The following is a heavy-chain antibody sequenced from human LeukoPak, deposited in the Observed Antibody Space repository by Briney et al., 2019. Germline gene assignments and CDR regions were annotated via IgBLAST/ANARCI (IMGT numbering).Heavy chain of an antibody. Sequence: GESLNISCKGSGYSFTSYWIGWVRQMPGKGLEWMGIIYPGDSDTRYSPSFQGQVTISADKSISTAYLQWSSLKASDTAMYYCARHSRTRYSSGWYGYWGQGTLVTVSS. V-gene: IGHV5-51*01. CDR1: GYSFTSYW. CDR3: ARHSRTRYSSGWYGY. J-gene: IGHJ4*02. D-gene: IGHD6-19*01. CDR2: IYPGDSDT.